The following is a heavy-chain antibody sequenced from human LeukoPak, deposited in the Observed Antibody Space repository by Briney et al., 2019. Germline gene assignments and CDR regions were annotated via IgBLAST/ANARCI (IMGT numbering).Heavy chain of an antibody. CDR3: ARLRYYSESNANNRFDY. V-gene: IGHV4-59*01. CDR2: IYSSGTT. Sequence: SETLSLTCTVSGGSIYNYYWNWIRQPPGKGLEWIGFIYSSGTTNYNPSLKSRLSFSIDTSKNQFSLKLTSMTAADTAVYYCARLRYYSESNANNRFDYWGQGTLVTVSS. J-gene: IGHJ4*02. D-gene: IGHD3-22*01. CDR1: GGSIYNYY.